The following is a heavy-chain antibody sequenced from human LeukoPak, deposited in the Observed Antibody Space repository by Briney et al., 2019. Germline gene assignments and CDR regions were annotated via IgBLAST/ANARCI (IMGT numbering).Heavy chain of an antibody. D-gene: IGHD7-27*01. V-gene: IGHV3-21*01. J-gene: IGHJ3*02. CDR1: GFTFSSYS. CDR3: ARDLGMFSAFDI. CDR2: ISSSSSYI. Sequence: GGSLRLSCAASGFTFSSYSMNWVRQAPGKGLEWVSSISSSSSYIYYADSVKGRFTISRDNAKNSLYLQMNSLRAEATAVYYCARDLGMFSAFDIWGQGTMVTVSS.